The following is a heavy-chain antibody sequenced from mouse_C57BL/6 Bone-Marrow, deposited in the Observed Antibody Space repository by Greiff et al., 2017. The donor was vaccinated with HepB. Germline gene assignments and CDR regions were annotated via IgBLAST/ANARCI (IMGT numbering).Heavy chain of an antibody. CDR2: IYPGNSDT. Sequence: VHVKQSGTVLARPGASVKMSCKTSGYTFTSYWMHWVKQRPGQGLEWIGAIYPGNSDTSYNQKFKGKAKLTAVTSASTAYMELSSLTNEDSAVYYCTREGVVAHYYAMDYWGQGTSVTVSS. D-gene: IGHD1-1*01. J-gene: IGHJ4*01. V-gene: IGHV1-5*01. CDR3: TREGVVAHYYAMDY. CDR1: GYTFTSYW.